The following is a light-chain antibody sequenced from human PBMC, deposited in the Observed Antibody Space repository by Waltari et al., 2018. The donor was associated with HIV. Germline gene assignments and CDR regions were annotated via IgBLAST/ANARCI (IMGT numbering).Light chain of an antibody. CDR3: QAWGNNTVV. J-gene: IGLJ2*01. Sequence: SYDLTQAPSSSVSPGQAAKILCSGFNLSNNYVSWYQQKPGQHPLLLIFQDRKRPSGIPGRFSGSSSGNTATLTISGTQSVDEADYFCQAWGNNTVVFGGGTKLTVL. CDR2: QDR. CDR1: NLSNNY. V-gene: IGLV3-1*01.